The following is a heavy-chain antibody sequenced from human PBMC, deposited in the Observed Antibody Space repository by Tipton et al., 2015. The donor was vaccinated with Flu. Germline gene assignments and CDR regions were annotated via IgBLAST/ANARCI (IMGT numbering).Heavy chain of an antibody. V-gene: IGHV1-2*02. CDR1: GYTFTDYY. CDR2: INPNSGAT. CDR3: TRDFYEGTGWRTYWFDP. Sequence: QVQLVQSGAEVKKPGASLKVSCKASGYTFTDYYIHWVRQAPGQGLEWLGWINPNSGATNYAQKFQGRVTLNVDTSMSTAYMELSRLRSGDTAVYYCTRDFYEGTGWRTYWFDPWGQGTLVTVSS. D-gene: IGHD3-22*01. J-gene: IGHJ5*02.